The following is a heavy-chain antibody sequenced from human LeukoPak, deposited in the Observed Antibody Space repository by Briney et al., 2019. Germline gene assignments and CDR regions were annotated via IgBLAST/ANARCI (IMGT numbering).Heavy chain of an antibody. J-gene: IGHJ5*02. V-gene: IGHV4-30-2*01. CDR1: GDSISSGGYS. Sequence: PSETLSLTCAVSGDSISSGGYSWSWIRQPPGKGLEWIGYIYHSGSTYYNPSLKSRVTISVDRSKNQFPLKLTSVTAADTAVYYCARVLSGYCSSTSCYNWFDPWGQGTLVIVSS. CDR3: ARVLSGYCSSTSCYNWFDP. D-gene: IGHD2-2*01. CDR2: IYHSGST.